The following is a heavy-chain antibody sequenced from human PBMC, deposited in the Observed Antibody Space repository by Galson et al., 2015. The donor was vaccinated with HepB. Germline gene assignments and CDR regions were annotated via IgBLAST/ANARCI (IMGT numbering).Heavy chain of an antibody. Sequence: SCAAPGLTFSSYSMIWVRQAPGKGLEWISYISSSGNTIYYADSVKGRFTISRDNAKKSLFLQMNSLRDEDTAVYYCARSLYSWEFPGALIDYWGQGTLVTVSS. CDR2: ISSSGNTI. CDR1: GLTFSSYS. CDR3: ARSLYSWEFPGALIDY. V-gene: IGHV3-48*02. D-gene: IGHD3-10*01. J-gene: IGHJ4*02.